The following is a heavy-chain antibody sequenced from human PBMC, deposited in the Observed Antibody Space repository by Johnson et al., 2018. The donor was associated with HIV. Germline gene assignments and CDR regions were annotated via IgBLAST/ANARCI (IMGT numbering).Heavy chain of an antibody. D-gene: IGHD1-1*01. CDR1: GFTVSSNY. V-gene: IGHV3-64*01. CDR3: ATVAVTGTDDAFDV. Sequence: VQLVESGGGVVQPGRSLRLSCAASGFTVSSNYMSWVRQAPGKGLENVSAISSNGGTTYYANSVKGRFTISRDNAKNFVYLQMNSLRAEDTALYYCATVAVTGTDDAFDVWGQGTMVTVSS. CDR2: ISSNGGTT. J-gene: IGHJ3*01.